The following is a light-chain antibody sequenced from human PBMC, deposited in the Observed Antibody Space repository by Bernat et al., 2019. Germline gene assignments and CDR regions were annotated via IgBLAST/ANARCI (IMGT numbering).Light chain of an antibody. V-gene: IGLV1-44*01. CDR2: NNN. Sequence: QSVLTQPPSASGTPGQTVTISCSGSTSNIGGNTVNWYQQFPGTGPRLLIYNNNQRPSGVPGRFSGSKSGTSASLTISGLQAEDEADYYCCSHTGSFTWVFGGGTKLTVL. J-gene: IGLJ3*02. CDR3: CSHTGSFTWV. CDR1: TSNIGGNT.